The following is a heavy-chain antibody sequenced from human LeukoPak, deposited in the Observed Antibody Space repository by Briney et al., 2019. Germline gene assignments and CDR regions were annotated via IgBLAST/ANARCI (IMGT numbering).Heavy chain of an antibody. CDR3: AREGGGYSFGDY. D-gene: IGHD5-18*01. CDR1: GFTFSSYS. V-gene: IGHV3-21*01. Sequence: GGSLRLSCAASGFTFSSYSMNWVRQAPGKGLEWVSSISSSSSYIYYADSVKGRFTISRDNAKNSLYLQMNSLRAEDTTVYYCAREGGGYSFGDYWGQGTLVTVSS. J-gene: IGHJ4*02. CDR2: ISSSSSYI.